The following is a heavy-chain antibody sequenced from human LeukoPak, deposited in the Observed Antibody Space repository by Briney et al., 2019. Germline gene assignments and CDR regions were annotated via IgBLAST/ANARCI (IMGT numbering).Heavy chain of an antibody. Sequence: PSETLSLTCAVSGYSISSGYYWGWIRQPPGKGLERIGSIYHSGSTYYNPSLKSRVTISVDTSKNQFSLKLSSVTAADTAVYYCARFSSSTCFDYWGQGTLVTVSS. CDR2: IYHSGST. D-gene: IGHD6-6*01. V-gene: IGHV4-38-2*01. J-gene: IGHJ4*02. CDR1: GYSISSGYY. CDR3: ARFSSSTCFDY.